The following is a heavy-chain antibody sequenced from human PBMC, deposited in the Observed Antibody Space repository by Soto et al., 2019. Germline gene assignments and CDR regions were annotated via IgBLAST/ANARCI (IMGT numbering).Heavy chain of an antibody. Sequence: EVQLVESGGGLVQPGGSLRLSCAVSGFTFSSYSMNWVRQAPGKGLEWVSYISSGSGTTYYADSVKGRFSISRDNANNSLYLQMNSLRVEDTAVYYCAKIGTYLRMDVWGQGTTVTVXS. CDR1: GFTFSSYS. CDR2: ISSGSGTT. J-gene: IGHJ6*02. CDR3: AKIGTYLRMDV. D-gene: IGHD3-10*01. V-gene: IGHV3-48*01.